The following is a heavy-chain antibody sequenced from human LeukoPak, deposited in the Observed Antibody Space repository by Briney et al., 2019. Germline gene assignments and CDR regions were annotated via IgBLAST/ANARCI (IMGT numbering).Heavy chain of an antibody. D-gene: IGHD2-2*01. J-gene: IGHJ6*04. CDR3: ARRALRYCSSTSCPAQYYGVDV. Sequence: GGSLRLSCAASGFIFSSYWMSWVRQAPGKGLEWVANIKDDGSEKYYVDSVKGRFTISRDNAKNSLYLQTNSLRAEDTAVYYCARRALRYCSSTSCPAQYYGVDVWGKGTTVTVSS. CDR1: GFIFSSYW. V-gene: IGHV3-7*03. CDR2: IKDDGSEK.